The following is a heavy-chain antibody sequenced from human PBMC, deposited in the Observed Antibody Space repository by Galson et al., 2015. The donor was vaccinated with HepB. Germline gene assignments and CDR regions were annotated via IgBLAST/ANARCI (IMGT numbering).Heavy chain of an antibody. CDR1: GGSISSYY. J-gene: IGHJ4*02. CDR3: ARASGWLQLRPRYFDY. Sequence: SETLSLTCTVSGGSISSYYWSWIRQPPGKGLEWIGYIYYSGSTNYNPSLKSRVTISVDTSKNQFSLKVSSVTAADMAVYYCARASGWLQLRPRYFDYWGQGTLVTVSS. V-gene: IGHV4-59*01. D-gene: IGHD5-24*01. CDR2: IYYSGST.